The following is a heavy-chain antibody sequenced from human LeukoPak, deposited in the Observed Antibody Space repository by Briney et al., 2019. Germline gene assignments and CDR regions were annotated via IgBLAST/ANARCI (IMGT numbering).Heavy chain of an antibody. CDR1: GFSLSSYS. D-gene: IGHD3-16*01. Sequence: GGSLRLSCVASGFSLSSYSMNWVRQAPGKGLEWISFIDSSSRTIFYAESVKGRFTISRDNAKNSLFLQMNSLRAEDTAVYYCARRVPSQVITDYFDYWGQGTLVTVSS. V-gene: IGHV3-48*04. CDR3: ARRVPSQVITDYFDY. J-gene: IGHJ4*02. CDR2: IDSSSRTI.